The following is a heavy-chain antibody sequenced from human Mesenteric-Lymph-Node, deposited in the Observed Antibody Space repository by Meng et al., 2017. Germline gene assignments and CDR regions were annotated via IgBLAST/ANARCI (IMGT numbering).Heavy chain of an antibody. CDR3: ARDRPDYYDSSGYYYGGSAFDI. V-gene: IGHV4-39*07. CDR1: GGPISSSSYY. CDR2: IYYSGST. J-gene: IGHJ3*02. Sequence: LRLSCTVPGGPISSSSYYWGWIRQPPGKGLEWIGSIYYSGSTYYNPSLKSRVTISVDTSKNQFSLKLSSVTAADTAVYYCARDRPDYYDSSGYYYGGSAFDIWGQGTMVTVSS. D-gene: IGHD3-22*01.